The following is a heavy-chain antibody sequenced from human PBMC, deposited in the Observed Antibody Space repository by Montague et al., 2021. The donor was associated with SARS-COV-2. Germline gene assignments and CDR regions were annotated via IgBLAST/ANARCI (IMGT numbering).Heavy chain of an antibody. D-gene: IGHD4-17*01. CDR2: IYSSGST. V-gene: IGHV4-61*02. Sequence: TLSFTCTVSGGSIRSGSYYWSWIRQPAGKGLEWIGRIYSSGSTNYNPSLKSRVTMSVDTSKNQCSLKVSSVTAADTAVYYCARDYGDYSYYYGLDVWGQGTTVTVSS. J-gene: IGHJ6*02. CDR1: GGSIRSGSYY. CDR3: ARDYGDYSYYYGLDV.